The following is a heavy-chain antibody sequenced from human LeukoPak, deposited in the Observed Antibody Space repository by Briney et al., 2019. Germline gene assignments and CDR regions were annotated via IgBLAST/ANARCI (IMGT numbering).Heavy chain of an antibody. J-gene: IGHJ3*02. CDR1: GGSVSSGSYY. D-gene: IGHD1-1*01. CDR3: AREGTRYDAFDI. Sequence: SETLSLTCTVSGGSVSSGSYYWSWIRQPPGKGLGWIGYIYYSGSTNYNPPLKSRVTISVDTSKNQFSLKLSSVTAADTAVYYCAREGTRYDAFDIWGQGTMVTVSS. CDR2: IYYSGST. V-gene: IGHV4-61*01.